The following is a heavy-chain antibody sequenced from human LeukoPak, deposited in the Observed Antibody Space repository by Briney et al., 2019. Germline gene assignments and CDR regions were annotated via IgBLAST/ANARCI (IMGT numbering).Heavy chain of an antibody. V-gene: IGHV3-33*01. CDR2: MYYDEINK. CDR3: ARDGFPGAVTQNEGWWFFDL. D-gene: IGHD4-17*01. J-gene: IGHJ2*01. CDR1: GFTFSNYG. Sequence: GGSLRLSCAASGFTFSNYGMHGVRQAPAKGREWVPVMYYDEINKYYADSVRGRFTISRDNSKNTLYLQMNSLRAEDTAVYFCARDGFPGAVTQNEGWWFFDLWGRGTLVTVS.